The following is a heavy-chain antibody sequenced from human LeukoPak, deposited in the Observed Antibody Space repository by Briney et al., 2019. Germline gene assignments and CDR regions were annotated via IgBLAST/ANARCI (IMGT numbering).Heavy chain of an antibody. V-gene: IGHV4-31*03. CDR3: ARRIIVVVTAIPRSPFDY. J-gene: IGHJ4*02. CDR2: IYYSGST. Sequence: SETLSLTCTVSGGSLSIGGYYWSWIRQHPGKGLEWIGYIYYSGSTYYNPSLKSRVTISVDTSKNQFSLKLSSVTAADTAVYYCARRIIVVVTAIPRSPFDYWGQGTLVTVSS. D-gene: IGHD2-21*02. CDR1: GGSLSIGGYY.